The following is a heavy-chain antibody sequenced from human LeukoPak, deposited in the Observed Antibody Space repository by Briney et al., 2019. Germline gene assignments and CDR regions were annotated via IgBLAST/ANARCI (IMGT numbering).Heavy chain of an antibody. CDR1: GGSISSSSYY. CDR2: ISYSGST. CDR3: ASLTTADAFDI. D-gene: IGHD3-22*01. Sequence: SETLSLTCTVSGGSISSSSYYWAWIRQPPGKGLEWIGSISYSGSTYYNPSLKSRVTISVDTSKNQFSLKLSSVTAADTAVFYCASLTTADAFDIWGQGTMVTVSS. V-gene: IGHV4-39*07. J-gene: IGHJ3*02.